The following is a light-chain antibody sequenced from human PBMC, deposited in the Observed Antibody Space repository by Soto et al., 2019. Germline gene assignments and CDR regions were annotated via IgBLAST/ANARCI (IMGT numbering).Light chain of an antibody. J-gene: IGLJ1*01. CDR1: SSDVGSYNY. CDR3: SSYTTRNTLYV. V-gene: IGLV2-14*01. Sequence: QSALTQPASVSGSPGQSITISCTGTSSDVGSYNYVSWYQLRPGKAHKLMIYEVSNRPSGVSNRFSGSKSGDTASLTISGLQAEDEADYYCSSYTTRNTLYVFGTGTKVTV. CDR2: EVS.